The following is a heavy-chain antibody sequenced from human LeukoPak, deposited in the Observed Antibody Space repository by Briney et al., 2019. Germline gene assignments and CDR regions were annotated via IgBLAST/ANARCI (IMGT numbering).Heavy chain of an antibody. Sequence: GGSLRLSCAASGFTFSSYGMSWVRQAPGKGLEWVSGIRGCGDITFYADSVKGRFTISRDNSKNTLYLQMNSLRAEDTAVYYCAKLTYGSGTYGAFDYWGQGTLVTVST. V-gene: IGHV3-23*01. CDR3: AKLTYGSGTYGAFDY. CDR2: IRGCGDIT. CDR1: GFTFSSYG. J-gene: IGHJ4*02. D-gene: IGHD3-10*01.